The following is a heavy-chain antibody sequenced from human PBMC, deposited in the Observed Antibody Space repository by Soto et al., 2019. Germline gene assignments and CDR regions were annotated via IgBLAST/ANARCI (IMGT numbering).Heavy chain of an antibody. CDR1: GFTFSIYA. V-gene: IGHV3-21*01. J-gene: IGHJ3*02. D-gene: IGHD6-13*01. CDR3: ASGYSSSWYFGAFDI. CDR2: ISGSSSYI. Sequence: GGSLSLSCAPSGFTFSIYAMNWVRPVPGEGLEWVSSISGSSSYIYYEDSVKGRFTITRDNAKNTLYLQMNSLRAEDTAVYYCASGYSSSWYFGAFDIWGQGTMVTVSS.